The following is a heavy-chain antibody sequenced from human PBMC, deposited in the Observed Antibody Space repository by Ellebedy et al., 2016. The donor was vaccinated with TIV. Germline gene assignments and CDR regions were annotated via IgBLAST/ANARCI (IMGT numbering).Heavy chain of an antibody. Sequence: GGSLRLSCAASGFTFSSYAMHWVRQAPGKGLEWVAVISYDGSNKYYADSVKGRFTISKDNSKNPLYLQMNSLRAEDTAVYYCARGSNVLWFGELLYRPDDAFDIWGQGTMVTVSS. J-gene: IGHJ3*02. D-gene: IGHD3-10*01. CDR1: GFTFSSYA. V-gene: IGHV3-30-3*01. CDR3: ARGSNVLWFGELLYRPDDAFDI. CDR2: ISYDGSNK.